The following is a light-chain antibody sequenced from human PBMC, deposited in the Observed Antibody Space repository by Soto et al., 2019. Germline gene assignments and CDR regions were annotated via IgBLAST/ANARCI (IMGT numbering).Light chain of an antibody. CDR2: YDS. J-gene: IGLJ2*01. V-gene: IGLV3-21*04. Sequence: SYELTQPPSVSVAPGKTARITCGGNNIGSKSVHWYQQKPGQAPMLVIYYDSDRPSGIPERFSRSNSGNTATLAISRVEAGDEADYYCQVWDSSNDHVVFGGGTKLTVL. CDR3: QVWDSSNDHVV. CDR1: NIGSKS.